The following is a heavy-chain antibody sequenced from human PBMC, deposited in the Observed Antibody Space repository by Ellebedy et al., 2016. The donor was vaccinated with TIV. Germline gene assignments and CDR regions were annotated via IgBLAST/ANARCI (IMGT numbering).Heavy chain of an antibody. V-gene: IGHV4-61*01. Sequence: SETLSLTXTVSGASVSSGHFYWSWIRQSPGKGLEWIAYISYSGSTNYNPSLKSRVTMSVDTSKNQFSLKLNSATAADTAFYYCATSYYNILTGYFAFDIWGQGTMVTVSS. J-gene: IGHJ3*02. CDR3: ATSYYNILTGYFAFDI. CDR2: ISYSGST. CDR1: GASVSSGHFY. D-gene: IGHD3-9*01.